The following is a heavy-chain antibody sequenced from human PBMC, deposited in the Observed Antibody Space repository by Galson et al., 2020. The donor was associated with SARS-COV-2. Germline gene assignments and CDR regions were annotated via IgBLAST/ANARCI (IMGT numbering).Heavy chain of an antibody. CDR2: IQSSGST. Sequence: SETLSLTCTVSGDSVSSAGYYWSWLRQHPGKGPEWIGYIQSSGSTYYNPSLKSRVTISADPSKTHFSLALSSVTAADTADYYCASVSGAYDTEYWGQGILVIVSS. D-gene: IGHD1-26*01. J-gene: IGHJ4*02. CDR1: GDSVSSAGYY. V-gene: IGHV4-31*03. CDR3: ASVSGAYDTEY.